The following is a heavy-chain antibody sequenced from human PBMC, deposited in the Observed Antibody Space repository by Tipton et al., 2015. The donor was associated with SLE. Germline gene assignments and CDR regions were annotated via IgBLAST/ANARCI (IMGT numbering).Heavy chain of an antibody. V-gene: IGHV4-4*09. Sequence: TLSLTCTVSGGSISSYYWSWIRQPAGKGLEWIGYIYTSGSTNYNPSLKSRVTISVDTSKNQFSLKLCSVTAADTAVYYCARDRAFYYGSGPDAFDIWGQGTMVTVSS. J-gene: IGHJ3*02. CDR2: IYTSGST. CDR3: ARDRAFYYGSGPDAFDI. CDR1: GGSISSYY. D-gene: IGHD3-10*01.